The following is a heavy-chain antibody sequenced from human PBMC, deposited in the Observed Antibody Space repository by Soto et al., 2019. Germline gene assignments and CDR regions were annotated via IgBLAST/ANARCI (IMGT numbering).Heavy chain of an antibody. CDR3: ARAEWYSWGLFDP. V-gene: IGHV4-31*03. CDR1: GGSISSGAYF. Sequence: QVQLQESGPGLVKPSQTLSLTCTVSGGSISSGAYFWSWIRQHPGRGLEWIGYIYYRGSTYYNPSLKSRLTISVDTSKNQFSLNLTSVTAADTAVYYCARAEWYSWGLFDPWGQGTRVTVSS. D-gene: IGHD1-26*01. CDR2: IYYRGST. J-gene: IGHJ5*02.